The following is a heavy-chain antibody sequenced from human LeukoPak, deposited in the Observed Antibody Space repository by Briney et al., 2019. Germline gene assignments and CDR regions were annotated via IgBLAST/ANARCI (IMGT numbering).Heavy chain of an antibody. CDR1: GFTFSSYW. V-gene: IGHV3-7*01. CDR2: IRQDGSQK. D-gene: IGHD6-19*01. Sequence: GGSLRLSCAASGFTFSSYWMSWVRQAPGKGLEWVATIRQDGSQKYYVDSAKGRFTISRDNAKNSLYLQMNSLRAEDTAVYYCARVYIAVAGTPYFDYWGQGTLVTVSS. J-gene: IGHJ4*02. CDR3: ARVYIAVAGTPYFDY.